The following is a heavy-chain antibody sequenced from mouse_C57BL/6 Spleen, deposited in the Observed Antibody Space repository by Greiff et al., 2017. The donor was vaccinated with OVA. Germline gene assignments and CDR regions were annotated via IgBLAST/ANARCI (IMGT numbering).Heavy chain of an antibody. CDR3: TGITTVVAPFAY. J-gene: IGHJ3*01. CDR2: IRNKANNHAT. CDR1: GFTFSDAW. D-gene: IGHD1-1*01. V-gene: IGHV6-6*01. Sequence: EVQLKESGGGLVQPGGSMKLSCAASGFTFSDAWMDWVRQSPEKGLEWVAEIRNKANNHATYYAESVKGRFTISRDDSKSSVYLQMNSLRAEDTGIYYCTGITTVVAPFAYWGQGTLVTVSA.